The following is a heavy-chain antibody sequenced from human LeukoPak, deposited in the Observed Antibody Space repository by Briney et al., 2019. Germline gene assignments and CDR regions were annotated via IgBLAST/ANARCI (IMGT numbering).Heavy chain of an antibody. CDR3: AGYGGFSK. Sequence: GGSLRLSCAVSGFTVSGNHVTWVRQAPGKGLAWVSTIYNTGTTNYADSVKGRFTISRDNSKNTVYLQMNSLRAEDMAIYYCAGYGGFSKWGQGTHVTVSS. D-gene: IGHD4-23*01. CDR2: IYNTGTT. J-gene: IGHJ4*02. CDR1: GFTVSGNH. V-gene: IGHV3-53*01.